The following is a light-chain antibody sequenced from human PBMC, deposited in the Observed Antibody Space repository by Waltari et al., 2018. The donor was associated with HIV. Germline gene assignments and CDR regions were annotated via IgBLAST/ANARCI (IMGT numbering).Light chain of an antibody. CDR2: ANA. Sequence: QSALTQPPSASGTPGQRVTISCSGSSSNIGSRTVNWYQQLPGMAPKLLIYANAQRPSGVPDRFSGSKSGTSASLTVSGLQADDEADYYCSSYAGSNNVVFGGGTKLTVL. J-gene: IGLJ2*01. V-gene: IGLV1-44*01. CDR3: SSYAGSNNVV. CDR1: SSNIGSRT.